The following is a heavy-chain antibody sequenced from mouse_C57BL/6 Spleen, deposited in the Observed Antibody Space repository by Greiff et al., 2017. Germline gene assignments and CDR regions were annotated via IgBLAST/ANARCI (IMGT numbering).Heavy chain of an antibody. CDR2: IYPGSGST. V-gene: IGHV1-55*01. CDR1: GYTFTSYW. Sequence: VQLQQPGAELVKPGASVKMSCKASGYTFTSYWITWVKQRPGQGLEWIGDIYPGSGSTNYNEKFKSKATLTVDTSSSTAYMQLSSLTSEDSAVYYCARRAVITTVVAHFDYWGQGTTLTVSS. J-gene: IGHJ2*01. CDR3: ARRAVITTVVAHFDY. D-gene: IGHD1-1*01.